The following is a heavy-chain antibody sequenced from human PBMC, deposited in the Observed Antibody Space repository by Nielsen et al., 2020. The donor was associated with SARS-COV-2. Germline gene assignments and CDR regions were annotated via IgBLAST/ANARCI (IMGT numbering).Heavy chain of an antibody. J-gene: IGHJ5*02. D-gene: IGHD3-10*01. CDR2: IDPSGGST. V-gene: IGHV1-46*01. Sequence: ASVKVSCKASGYTFSNYYMHWVRQAPGQGLEWMGVIDPSGGSTRYAQKFQGRFIMTTDTSTTTVYMEMASLRAEDTAVYYCARGQAYGSGTYHNPMWFDPWGQGTLVTVSS. CDR1: GYTFSNYY. CDR3: ARGQAYGSGTYHNPMWFDP.